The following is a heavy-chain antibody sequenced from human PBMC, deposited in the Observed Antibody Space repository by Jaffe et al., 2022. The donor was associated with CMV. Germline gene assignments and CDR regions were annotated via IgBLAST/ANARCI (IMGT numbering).Heavy chain of an antibody. D-gene: IGHD3-3*01. Sequence: EVQLVESGGGLVQPGGSLRLSCAASGFTFSSYEMNWVRQAPGKGLEWVSYISSSGSTIYYADSVKGRFTISRDNAKNSLYLQMNSLRAEDTAVYYCARDRSGFWSGYYIDAFDIWGQGTMVTVSS. J-gene: IGHJ3*02. CDR1: GFTFSSYE. V-gene: IGHV3-48*03. CDR2: ISSSGSTI. CDR3: ARDRSGFWSGYYIDAFDI.